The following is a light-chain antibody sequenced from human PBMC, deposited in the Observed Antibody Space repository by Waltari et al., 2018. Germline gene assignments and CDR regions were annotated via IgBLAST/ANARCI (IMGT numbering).Light chain of an antibody. CDR1: SSDVGGYNY. V-gene: IGLV2-14*03. J-gene: IGLJ3*02. CDR3: FSYTSSSTWV. Sequence: QSALTQPASVSGSPGQSITISCTGTSSDVGGYNYVSWFQQHPGKAPKLMIYDVTNRPSGVSNRCSGSKSGDTASLTISGLQAEDEADYYCFSYTSSSTWVFGGGTKLTVL. CDR2: DVT.